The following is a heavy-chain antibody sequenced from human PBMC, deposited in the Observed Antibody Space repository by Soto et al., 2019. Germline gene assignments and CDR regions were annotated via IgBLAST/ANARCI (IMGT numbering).Heavy chain of an antibody. CDR1: GFTFSSYA. CDR3: AKDTGYSSGWLGPLDY. Sequence: GGSLRLSCAASGFTFSSYAMSWVRQAPGKGLEWVSAISGSGGSTYYADSAKGRFTISRDNSKNTLYLQMNSLRAEDTAVYYCAKDTGYSSGWLGPLDYWGQGTLVTVSS. CDR2: ISGSGGST. J-gene: IGHJ4*02. D-gene: IGHD6-19*01. V-gene: IGHV3-23*01.